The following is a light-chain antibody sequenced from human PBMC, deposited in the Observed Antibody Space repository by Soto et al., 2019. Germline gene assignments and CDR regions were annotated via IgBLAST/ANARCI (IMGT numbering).Light chain of an antibody. Sequence: QSVLAQPPSASGSPGQSVTISCSGTSSDIGGYHYVSWYQQHPGKAPKLVIYDVTERPSGVPDCFYGSKSGNTASLTVTGLQAEDEADYYGSSYAGSRNVIFGGGTKLTVL. CDR3: SSYAGSRNVI. CDR1: SSDIGGYHY. J-gene: IGLJ2*01. V-gene: IGLV2-8*01. CDR2: DVT.